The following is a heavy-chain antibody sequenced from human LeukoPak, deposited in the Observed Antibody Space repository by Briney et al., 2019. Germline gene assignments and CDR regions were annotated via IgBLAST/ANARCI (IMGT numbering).Heavy chain of an antibody. CDR1: GGSFSGYY. CDR2: SNHSGST. CDR3: ASSSGSASYDYVWGSSYFDY. Sequence: PSATLSLTCAVYGGSFSGYYWSWIRPPPGKGLGWIGESNHSGSTNYNPSLKSRVTISVDTSKNQFSLKLSSVTAADTAVYYCASSSGSASYDYVWGSSYFDYWGQGTLVTVSS. D-gene: IGHD3-16*01. J-gene: IGHJ4*02. V-gene: IGHV4-34*01.